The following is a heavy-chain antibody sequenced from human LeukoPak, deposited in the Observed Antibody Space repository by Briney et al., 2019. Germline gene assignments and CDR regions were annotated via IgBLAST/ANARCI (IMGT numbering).Heavy chain of an antibody. J-gene: IGHJ4*02. CDR1: GGSISSYY. D-gene: IGHD5-12*01. CDR2: INHSGST. V-gene: IGHV4-34*01. Sequence: SETLSLTCTVSGGSISSYYWSWIRQPPGKGLEWIGEINHSGSTNYNPSLKSRVTISVDTSKNQFSLKLSSVTAADTAVYYCASGRYSGYDWSSGVDYWGQGTLVTVFS. CDR3: ASGRYSGYDWSSGVDY.